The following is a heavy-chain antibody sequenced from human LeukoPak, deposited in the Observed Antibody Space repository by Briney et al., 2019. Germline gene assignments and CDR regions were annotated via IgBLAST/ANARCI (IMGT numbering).Heavy chain of an antibody. CDR1: GGSISSGSYY. CDR3: ARRAHNSVYFDY. V-gene: IGHV4-39*01. Sequence: PSETLSLTCTVSGGSISSGSYYWGWIRQPPGKGLEWIGSIYYSGSSCYNPSLKSRVTISVDTSKNQFSLKLSSVTAADTAVYYCARRAHNSVYFDYWGQGTLVTVSS. J-gene: IGHJ4*02. CDR2: IYYSGSS. D-gene: IGHD5-24*01.